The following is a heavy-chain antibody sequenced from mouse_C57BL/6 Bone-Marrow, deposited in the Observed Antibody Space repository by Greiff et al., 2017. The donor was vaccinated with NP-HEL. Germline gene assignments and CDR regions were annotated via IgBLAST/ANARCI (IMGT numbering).Heavy chain of an antibody. D-gene: IGHD1-1*01. CDR1: GFTFSSYA. V-gene: IGHV5-4*01. Sequence: EVQLVESGGGLVKPGGSLKLSCAASGFTFSSYAMSWVRQTPKKRLEWVATISDGGSYTYYPDNVKGRFTISRDNAKNNLYLQMSHLKSEDTAMYYCARDQITTVVAPFAYWGQGTLVTVSA. CDR2: ISDGGSYT. CDR3: ARDQITTVVAPFAY. J-gene: IGHJ3*01.